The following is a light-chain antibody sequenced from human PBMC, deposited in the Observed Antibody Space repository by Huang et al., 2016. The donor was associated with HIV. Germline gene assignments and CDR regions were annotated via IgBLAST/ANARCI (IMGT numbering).Light chain of an antibody. Sequence: DIQMTPSPSSQSASVGDRVTITCRASQNIRNYLNWYQQKPGKAPNLLIYAASTLQTVVPSRFSGSGSGTDFTLTISSLQPEDFATYYCQESYSTPWTFGQGTKVEI. CDR2: AAS. CDR3: QESYSTPWT. CDR1: QNIRNY. J-gene: IGKJ1*01. V-gene: IGKV1-39*01.